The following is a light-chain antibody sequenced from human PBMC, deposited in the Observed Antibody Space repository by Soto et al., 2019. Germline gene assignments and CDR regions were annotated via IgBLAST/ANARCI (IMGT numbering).Light chain of an antibody. CDR2: GAS. CDR1: QSVGSSY. Sequence: EIVLAQSPGTLSLSPGERASLSCRASQSVGSSYLAWYQQKPGQAPSLLIYGASTRATGIPARFSGSGSGTEFTLTISSLQSEDFAVYYCQQYNNWPGTFGQGTKVDI. J-gene: IGKJ1*01. V-gene: IGKV3-15*01. CDR3: QQYNNWPGT.